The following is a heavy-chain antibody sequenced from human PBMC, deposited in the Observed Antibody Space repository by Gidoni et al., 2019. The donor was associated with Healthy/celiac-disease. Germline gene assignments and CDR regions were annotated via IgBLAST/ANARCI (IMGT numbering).Heavy chain of an antibody. V-gene: IGHV3-9*01. CDR3: AKALVVTAPPFL. Sequence: EVQLVESGGGLVQPGRSLRLSCAASGFTFDDYAMHWVRQAPGKGLEWVSGISWNSGSIGYADSVKGRFTISRDNAKNSLYLQMNSLRAEDTALYYCAKALVVTAPPFLWGQGTLVTVSS. CDR2: ISWNSGSI. CDR1: GFTFDDYA. J-gene: IGHJ4*02. D-gene: IGHD2-21*02.